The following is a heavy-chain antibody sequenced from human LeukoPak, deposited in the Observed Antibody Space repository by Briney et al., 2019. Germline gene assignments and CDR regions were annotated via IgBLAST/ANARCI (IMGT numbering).Heavy chain of an antibody. D-gene: IGHD3-22*01. CDR1: GCSFTDYF. CDR3: VRELSPGYFDY. V-gene: IGHV1-46*01. J-gene: IGHJ4*02. CDR2: IVPSGGGT. Sequence: ASVKVSCKASGCSFTDYFIHWVRQAPGQGLEWMGMIVPSGGGTNYAQNFQGRVTVTRDTSTSTIYMELSSLRSEDTAVYYCVRELSPGYFDYWGQGTLVTVSS.